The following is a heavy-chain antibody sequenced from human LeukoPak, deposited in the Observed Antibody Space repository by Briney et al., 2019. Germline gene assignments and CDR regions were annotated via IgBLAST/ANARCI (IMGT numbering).Heavy chain of an antibody. CDR2: IHTSGST. V-gene: IGHV4-39*01. CDR1: GVSISSGSYD. Sequence: PSETLSLTCAVSGVSISSGSYDWGWVRQPPGKGLEWIGSIHTSGSTDYNPSLKSRVTISVDTSKNQFSLKMSSVTAADTGVYYCARHFDNWGQGTPVTVSS. J-gene: IGHJ4*02. CDR3: ARHFDN.